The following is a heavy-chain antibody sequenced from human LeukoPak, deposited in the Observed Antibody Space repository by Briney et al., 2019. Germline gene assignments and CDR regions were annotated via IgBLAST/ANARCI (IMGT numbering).Heavy chain of an antibody. V-gene: IGHV3-30*03. J-gene: IGHJ3*02. CDR3: TTDPETMIVVEGGGSFDI. D-gene: IGHD3-22*01. CDR1: GFTFSSYG. Sequence: GGSLRLSCAASGFTFSSYGMHWVRQAPGKGLEWVAVISYDGSNKYHADSVKGRFTISRDNSKNTLYLQMNSLKTEDTAVYYCTTDPETMIVVEGGGSFDIWGQGTMVTVSS. CDR2: ISYDGSNK.